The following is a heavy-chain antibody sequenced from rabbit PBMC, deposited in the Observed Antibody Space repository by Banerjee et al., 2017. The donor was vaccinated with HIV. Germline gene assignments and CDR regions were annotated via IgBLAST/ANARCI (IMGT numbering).Heavy chain of an antibody. Sequence: LEESGGGLVKPEGSLTLTCTASGFSFSNGYVMCWVRQAPGKGLEWIACISGDSGSTVYASWAKGRFTISKTSTTVTLQMTSLTAADTATYFCARDLAGVIGWNFNLWGQGTLVTVS. J-gene: IGHJ4*01. D-gene: IGHD4-1*01. CDR1: GFSFSNGYV. V-gene: IGHV1S45*01. CDR3: ARDLAGVIGWNFNL. CDR2: ISGDSGST.